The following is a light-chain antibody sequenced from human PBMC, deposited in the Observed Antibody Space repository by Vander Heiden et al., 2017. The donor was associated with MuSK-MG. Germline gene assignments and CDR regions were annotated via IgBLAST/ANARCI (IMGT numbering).Light chain of an antibody. CDR3: QQRSNWPHT. V-gene: IGKV3-11*01. J-gene: IGKJ4*01. CDR1: QSVGSY. CDR2: DAS. Sequence: EIVLTQCPATLSLSPGERATLSCRASQSVGSYLAWYQQKPGQAPRLLIYDASNRATGIPARFSGSGSGTDLTLTISSLEPEDFAVYYCQQRSNWPHTIGGGTKVEIK.